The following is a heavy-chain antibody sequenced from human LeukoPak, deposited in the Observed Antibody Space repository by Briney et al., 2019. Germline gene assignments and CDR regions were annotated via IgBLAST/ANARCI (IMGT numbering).Heavy chain of an antibody. CDR1: GGTFSSYA. CDR2: IIPIFGTA. J-gene: IGHJ3*02. V-gene: IGHV1-69*13. D-gene: IGHD3-22*01. CDR3: ARDHVDYYDSSGYYFWAFDI. Sequence: GASVKVSCKASGGTFSSYAISWVRQAPGQGLEWMGGIIPIFGTANYAQKFQGRVTIIADESTSTAYMELSSLRSEDTAVYYCARDHVDYYDSSGYYFWAFDIWGQGTMVTVSS.